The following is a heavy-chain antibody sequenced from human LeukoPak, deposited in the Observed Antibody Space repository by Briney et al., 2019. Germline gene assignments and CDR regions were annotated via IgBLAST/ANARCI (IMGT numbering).Heavy chain of an antibody. CDR2: IRYDGSKK. CDR1: GFAFRSHA. D-gene: IGHD3-10*01. CDR3: VRASHPGGWFDP. Sequence: GGSLRLSCTASGFAFRSHAMHWVRQAPGKGLEWVAFIRYDGSKKFYADSVKGRFTISRDNAKNSLYLQMNSLTAEDTAMYYCVRASHPGGWFDPWGQGTLVTVSS. V-gene: IGHV3-30*02. J-gene: IGHJ5*02.